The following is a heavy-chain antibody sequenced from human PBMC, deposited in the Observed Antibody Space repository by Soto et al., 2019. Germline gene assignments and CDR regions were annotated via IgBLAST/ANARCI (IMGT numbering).Heavy chain of an antibody. V-gene: IGHV4-59*01. Sequence: QVRLQESGPGLVKSSETLSLTCTVSGGFLSSFYWGWIRRPPGRGLAWIGYIYHSGTTRYNSSLKSRVTMAVDSSKNEFSLKLTSVTAADTATYYCARVHKEELVTVPAAHYDHWGHGTLVTVAS. CDR3: ARVHKEELVTVPAAHYDH. J-gene: IGHJ4*01. D-gene: IGHD2-2*01. CDR2: IYHSGTT. CDR1: GGFLSSFY.